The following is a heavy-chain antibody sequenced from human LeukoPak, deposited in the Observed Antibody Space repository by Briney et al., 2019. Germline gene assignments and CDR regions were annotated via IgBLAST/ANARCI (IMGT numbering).Heavy chain of an antibody. D-gene: IGHD4-11*01. J-gene: IGHJ4*02. CDR3: AGHLPYSNYCYY. V-gene: IGHV4-39*01. Sequence: SETLSLTCTVPGGSISSSSYYWGWIRQPPGKGLEWIASIYYSGSTYYNPSLKGRVTISVDTSKNQFSLKLSSVTAADTAVYYCAGHLPYSNYCYYWGQGTLVTVSS. CDR2: IYYSGST. CDR1: GGSISSSSYY.